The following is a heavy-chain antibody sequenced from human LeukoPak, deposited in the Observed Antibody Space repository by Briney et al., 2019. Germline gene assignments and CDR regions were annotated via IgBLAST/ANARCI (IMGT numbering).Heavy chain of an antibody. D-gene: IGHD3-22*01. J-gene: IGHJ4*02. CDR3: ARDRYYYDSSGSQFDY. CDR2: IYTSGST. CDR1: GDSISSGDHY. Sequence: TLSLTCTVSGDSISSGDHYWSWIRQPAGKGLEWIGRIYTSGSTNYNPSLKSRVTMSVDTSKNQFSLNLNSVTAADTAVYYCARDRYYYDSSGSQFDYWGQGTLVTVSS. V-gene: IGHV4-61*02.